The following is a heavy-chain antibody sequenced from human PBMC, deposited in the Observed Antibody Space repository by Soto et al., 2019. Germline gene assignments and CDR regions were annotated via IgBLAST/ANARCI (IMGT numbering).Heavy chain of an antibody. D-gene: IGHD3-3*01. CDR2: MNPNSGNT. CDR1: GYTFTSYD. V-gene: IGHV1-8*01. Sequence: GASVKVSCKASGYTFTSYDINWVRQATGQGLEWMGWMNPNSGNTGYAQKFQGRVTMTRNTSISTAYMELSSLRSEDTAVYYCARGKRLDYDFWSGYYYYYYYYMDVWGKGTTVTVSS. J-gene: IGHJ6*03. CDR3: ARGKRLDYDFWSGYYYYYYYYMDV.